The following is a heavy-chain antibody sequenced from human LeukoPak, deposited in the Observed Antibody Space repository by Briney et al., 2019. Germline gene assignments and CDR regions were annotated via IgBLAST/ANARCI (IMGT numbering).Heavy chain of an antibody. D-gene: IGHD2-21*01. CDR3: AFAGDY. J-gene: IGHJ4*02. V-gene: IGHV4-61*02. Sequence: SETLSLTCTVSGGSISSGGYYWNWIRQPAGKGLEWIGRIQTSGSTNYNPSLNSRVTISVDTSENQFSLELRSVTAADAAVYYCAFAGDYWGQGTLVTVSS. CDR2: IQTSGST. CDR1: GGSISSGGYY.